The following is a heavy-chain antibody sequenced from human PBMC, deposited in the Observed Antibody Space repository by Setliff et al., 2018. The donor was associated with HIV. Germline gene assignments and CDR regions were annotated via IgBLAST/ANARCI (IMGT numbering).Heavy chain of an antibody. V-gene: IGHV4-4*07. CDR3: ARAAAGKTGPFDL. D-gene: IGHD6-25*01. CDR2: VSSRGDT. CDR1: DSGTYY. Sequence: SETLSLTCTVSDSGTYYWSWIRQPAGKGLEWIGRVSSRGDTNYNPSLKSRVTMSVDTSKNQFSLKLTSVTASDTAVYYCARAAAGKTGPFDLWGQGSPVTVSS. J-gene: IGHJ4*02.